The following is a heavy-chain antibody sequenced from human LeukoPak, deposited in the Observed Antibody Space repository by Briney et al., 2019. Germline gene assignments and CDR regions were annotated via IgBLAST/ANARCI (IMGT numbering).Heavy chain of an antibody. CDR3: RRDTGYGYNSYFDY. V-gene: IGHV3-74*01. J-gene: IGHJ4*02. CDR1: GFTFSTYW. D-gene: IGHD5-24*01. CDR2: ISSDGSRT. Sequence: GGSLRLSCAASGFTFSTYWIHWVRQAPGKGLVWVSRISSDGSRTDYADSVKGRFTISRDNAKNTVYLQMNSLRAEDTAVYYCRRDTGYGYNSYFDYWGQGTLVTVSS.